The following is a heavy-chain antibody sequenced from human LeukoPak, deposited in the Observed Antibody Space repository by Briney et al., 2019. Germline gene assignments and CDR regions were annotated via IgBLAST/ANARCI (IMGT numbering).Heavy chain of an antibody. Sequence: GGSLRLSCAASGFTFSSYEMNWVRQAPGKGLEWVSYISGSGRNIYYADSVKGRFTISRDNAKNSLYLQMNSLRAEDTAVYYCARDLLGIARGMAVWGQGTTVTVSS. CDR2: ISGSGRNI. CDR1: GFTFSSYE. D-gene: IGHD6-13*01. V-gene: IGHV3-48*03. CDR3: ARDLLGIARGMAV. J-gene: IGHJ6*02.